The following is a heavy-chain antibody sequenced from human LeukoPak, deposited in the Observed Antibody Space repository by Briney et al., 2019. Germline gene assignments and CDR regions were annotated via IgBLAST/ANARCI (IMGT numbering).Heavy chain of an antibody. D-gene: IGHD1-1*01. V-gene: IGHV3-7*01. CDR3: AREDDWNYEDY. Sequence: GSLRLSCAASGFTFSNFWMSWVRRAPGKGLEWVANIKEDGSERYYVDSVKGRFSISRDNAKNSLYLQMSNLRAEDTAVYYCAREDDWNYEDYWGQGTLVAVAP. CDR1: GFTFSNFW. J-gene: IGHJ4*02. CDR2: IKEDGSER.